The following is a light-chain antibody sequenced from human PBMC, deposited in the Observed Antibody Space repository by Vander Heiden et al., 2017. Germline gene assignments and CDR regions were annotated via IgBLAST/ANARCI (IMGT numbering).Light chain of an antibody. V-gene: IGKV3-15*01. Sequence: EIVMTQSPATLSVSPGEGATLSCRASQSVGSNLAWYQQKPGQAPRLLIYGASTRATGIPASFSGSGSGTEFTLTISSLQSEDFVVYYCQQYNNWPPGTFGQGTKLEIK. CDR3: QQYNNWPPGT. J-gene: IGKJ2*01. CDR1: QSVGSN. CDR2: GAS.